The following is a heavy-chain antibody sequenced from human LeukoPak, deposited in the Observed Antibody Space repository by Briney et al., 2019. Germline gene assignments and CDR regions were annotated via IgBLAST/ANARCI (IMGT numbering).Heavy chain of an antibody. CDR1: GFTFDDYA. Sequence: GGSLRLSCAASGFTFDDYAMHWVRQAPGKSLEWVSLISGDGGSTYYADSVKGRFTISRDNSKNSLYLQMNSLRAEDTAFYYCAINGGFSGYDLDYWGQGTLVTVSS. D-gene: IGHD5-12*01. V-gene: IGHV3-43*02. CDR2: ISGDGGST. CDR3: AINGGFSGYDLDY. J-gene: IGHJ4*02.